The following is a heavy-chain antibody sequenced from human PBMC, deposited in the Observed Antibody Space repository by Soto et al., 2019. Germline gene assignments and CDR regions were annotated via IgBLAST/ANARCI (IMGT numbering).Heavy chain of an antibody. CDR3: ARRREARNDFWSGFENYYYYMDV. J-gene: IGHJ6*03. CDR1: GFTFSNYG. V-gene: IGHV3-33*01. D-gene: IGHD3-3*01. Sequence: PGGSLRLSCAASGFTFSNYGMHWVRQAPGKGLEWVAIIWYDGSNKYYADSVKGRFTISRDNSKNTLYLQMNSLRAEDTAMYYCARRREARNDFWSGFENYYYYMDVWGKGTTVTVSS. CDR2: IWYDGSNK.